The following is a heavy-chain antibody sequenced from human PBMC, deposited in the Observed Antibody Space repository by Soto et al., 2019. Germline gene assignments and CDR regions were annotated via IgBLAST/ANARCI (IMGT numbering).Heavy chain of an antibody. Sequence: QVPLVESGGRVAQPGRSLRLSCVGSGFTFRTSGMHWVRQAPGKGLEWVAVALNDGSSKFYADSVKGRFTIFRDDSKNTLYLEMNRLRAEDTAVYYCVKDVGIAVALDSWGPGTLVTVSA. D-gene: IGHD6-19*01. V-gene: IGHV3-30*18. CDR1: GFTFRTSG. J-gene: IGHJ4*02. CDR2: ALNDGSSK. CDR3: VKDVGIAVALDS.